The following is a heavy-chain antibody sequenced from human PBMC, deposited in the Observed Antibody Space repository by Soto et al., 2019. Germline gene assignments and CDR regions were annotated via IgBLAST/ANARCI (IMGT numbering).Heavy chain of an antibody. CDR3: ARGGCSGGSCPPQRYYGMDV. CDR2: IKQDGSEK. V-gene: IGHV3-7*03. D-gene: IGHD2-15*01. J-gene: IGHJ6*02. CDR1: GFTFSSYW. Sequence: GSLRLSCAASGFTFSSYWMSWVRQAPGKGLEWVANIKQDGSEKYYVDSVKGRFTISRDNAKNSLYLQMNSLRAEDTAVYYCARGGCSGGSCPPQRYYGMDVWGQGTTVTVSS.